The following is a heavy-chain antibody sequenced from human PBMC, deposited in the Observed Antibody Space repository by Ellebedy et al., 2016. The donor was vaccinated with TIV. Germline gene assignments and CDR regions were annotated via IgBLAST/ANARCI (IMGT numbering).Heavy chain of an antibody. J-gene: IGHJ6*03. CDR3: ARVETAVVTVDHYYYYMDV. V-gene: IGHV4-39*07. Sequence: SETLSLTCTVSGGSTSSGGYYWGWIRQPPGKGLEWIGTLYYSGSTYYHSSLKNRVTVSTDTSNNQFSLRLTSVTAADTAVYFCARVETAVVTVDHYYYYMDVWGKGTTVTVSS. CDR1: GGSTSSGGYY. D-gene: IGHD4-23*01. CDR2: LYYSGST.